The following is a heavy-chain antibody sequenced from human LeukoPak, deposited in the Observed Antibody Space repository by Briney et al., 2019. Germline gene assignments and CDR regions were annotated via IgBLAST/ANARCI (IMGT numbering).Heavy chain of an antibody. CDR1: GFTFSSCS. CDR2: ISSSSYI. J-gene: IGHJ4*02. CDR3: ARGPSIAGYYFDY. V-gene: IGHV3-21*01. D-gene: IGHD6-13*01. Sequence: GGSLRLSCAASGFTFSSCSMNWVRQAPGKGLEWVSSISSSSYIYYADSVKGRFTISRDNAKNSLYLQMNSLRAEDTAVYYCARGPSIAGYYFDYWGQGTLVTVSS.